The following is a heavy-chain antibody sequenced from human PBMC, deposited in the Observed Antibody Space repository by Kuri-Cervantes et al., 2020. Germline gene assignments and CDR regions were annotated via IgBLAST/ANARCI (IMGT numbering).Heavy chain of an antibody. CDR3: ARSRGRWLQLGAFDI. V-gene: IGHV4-30-4*01. D-gene: IGHD5-24*01. J-gene: IGHJ3*02. CDR1: GGSISSGDYY. CDR2: IYYSGST. Sequence: SCTVSGGSISSGDYYWSWIRQPPGKGLEWIGYIYYSGSTYYNPSLKSRVTISVDTSKNQFSLKLSSVTAADTAMYYCARSRGRWLQLGAFDIWGQGTMVTVSS.